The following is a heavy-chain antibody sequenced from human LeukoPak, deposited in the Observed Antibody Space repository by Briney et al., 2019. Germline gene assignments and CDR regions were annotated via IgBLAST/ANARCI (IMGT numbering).Heavy chain of an antibody. Sequence: ASVKVSCKVSGYTLTELSMHWVRQAPGKGLEWMGGFDPEDGETIYAQKFQGRVTMTEDTSTDTAYMELSSLRSEDTAVYYCARLTKAAAGTMVGWFDPWGQGTLVTVSS. D-gene: IGHD6-13*01. J-gene: IGHJ5*02. V-gene: IGHV1-24*01. CDR2: FDPEDGET. CDR3: ARLTKAAAGTMVGWFDP. CDR1: GYTLTELS.